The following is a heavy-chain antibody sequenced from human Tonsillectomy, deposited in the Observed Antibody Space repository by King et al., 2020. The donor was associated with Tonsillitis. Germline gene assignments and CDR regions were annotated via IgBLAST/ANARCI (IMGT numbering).Heavy chain of an antibody. Sequence: VQLVESGGGLVKPGGSLRLSCATSGFAFRNYDMNGVRQAPGKGLEWVSSIRSSSTALYYADSVKGRFTISKDNAKGSLYLEMNSLGAEDTAVYFCAKDKGKGADHDDRSRGAFDIWGRGTMVTVSS. CDR3: AKDKGKGADHDDRSRGAFDI. J-gene: IGHJ3*02. D-gene: IGHD6-13*01. CDR2: IRSSSTAL. V-gene: IGHV3-21*01. CDR1: GFAFRNYD.